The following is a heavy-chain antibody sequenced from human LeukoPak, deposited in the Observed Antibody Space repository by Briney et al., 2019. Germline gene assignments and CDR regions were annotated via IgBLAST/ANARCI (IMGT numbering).Heavy chain of an antibody. CDR3: ARDHEVVVTAEDWFDP. V-gene: IGHV3-21*04. Sequence: GGSLRLSCAASGFTFSDYSMNWVRQAPGKGLEWVSIIRSRSSYIFYADSVKGRFTISRDSAKNSLYLQMNSLRAEDTAVYYCARDHEVVVTAEDWFDPWGQGTLVTVSS. D-gene: IGHD2-21*02. CDR1: GFTFSDYS. J-gene: IGHJ5*02. CDR2: IRSRSSYI.